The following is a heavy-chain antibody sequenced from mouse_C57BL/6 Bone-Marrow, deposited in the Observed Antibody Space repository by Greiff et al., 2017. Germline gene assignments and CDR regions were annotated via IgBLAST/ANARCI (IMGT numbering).Heavy chain of an antibody. Sequence: QVQLQQPGAELVRPGSSVKLSCKASGYTFTSYWMHWVKQRPIQGLEWIGNIDPSDSETHYNQKFKDKATLTVDKSSSTAYMQLSSLTSEDSAVYYCARSTGTIDWYFDVWGTGTTVTVSS. CDR2: IDPSDSET. CDR3: ARSTGTIDWYFDV. V-gene: IGHV1-52*01. D-gene: IGHD4-1*02. J-gene: IGHJ1*03. CDR1: GYTFTSYW.